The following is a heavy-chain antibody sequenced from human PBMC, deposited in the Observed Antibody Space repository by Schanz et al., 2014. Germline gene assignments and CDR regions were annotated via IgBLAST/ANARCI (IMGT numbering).Heavy chain of an antibody. J-gene: IGHJ3*02. CDR1: GGTFSSYT. CDR3: ARGTMPGTFDI. D-gene: IGHD2-2*01. Sequence: QLQLVQSGAEVKKPGSSVKVSCKLSGGTFSSYTISWMRQAPGQGLEWMGRIIPILGIANYAQKFQGRVTNTADKSTSTAYMDLSSLRYEDTALYYCARGTMPGTFDIWGQGTMVTVSS. V-gene: IGHV1-69*02. CDR2: IIPILGIA.